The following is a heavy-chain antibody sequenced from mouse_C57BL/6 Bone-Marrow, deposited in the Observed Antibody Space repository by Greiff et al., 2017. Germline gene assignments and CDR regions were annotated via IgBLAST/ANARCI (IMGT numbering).Heavy chain of an antibody. D-gene: IGHD1-1*01. CDR1: GFTFSDYG. CDR2: ISSGSSTI. J-gene: IGHJ4*01. Sequence: EVMLVESGGGLVKPGGSLKLSCAASGFTFSDYGMHWVRQAPEKGLEWVAYISSGSSTIYYADTVKGRFTISRDNAKNTLFLQMTSLRSEDTAIDYCTRPYGSSFYYCAMGYWGQGASVTVSS. CDR3: TRPYGSSFYYCAMGY. V-gene: IGHV5-17*01.